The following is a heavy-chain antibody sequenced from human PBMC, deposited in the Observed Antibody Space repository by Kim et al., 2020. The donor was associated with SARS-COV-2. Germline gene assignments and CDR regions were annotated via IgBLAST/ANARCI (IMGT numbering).Heavy chain of an antibody. D-gene: IGHD2-21*02. J-gene: IGHJ3*02. Sequence: SETLSLTCAVYGGSFSGYYWSWIRQPPGKGLEWIGEINHSGSTNYNPSLKSRVTISVDTSKNQFSLKLSSVTAADTAVYYCARSDCGGDCYQDGSDAFDIWGQGTMVTVSS. CDR3: ARSDCGGDCYQDGSDAFDI. CDR2: INHSGST. CDR1: GGSFSGYY. V-gene: IGHV4-34*01.